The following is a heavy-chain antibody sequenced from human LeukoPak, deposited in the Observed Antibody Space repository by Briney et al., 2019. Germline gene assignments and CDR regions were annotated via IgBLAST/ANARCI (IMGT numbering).Heavy chain of an antibody. D-gene: IGHD2-21*02. V-gene: IGHV3-21*01. J-gene: IGHJ4*02. CDR1: AFTFSSYS. Sequence: GGSLRLSCAASAFTFSSYSMNWVRQAPGKGLEWVSSISSSSSYIYYADSVKGRFTISRDNAKNSLYLQMNSLRAEDTAVYYCARCAGGACYGNYWGQGTLVTVSS. CDR2: ISSSSSYI. CDR3: ARCAGGACYGNY.